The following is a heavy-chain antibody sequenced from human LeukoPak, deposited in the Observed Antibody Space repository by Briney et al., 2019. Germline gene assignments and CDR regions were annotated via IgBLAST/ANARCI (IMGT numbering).Heavy chain of an antibody. CDR3: AREQGAVAGRPLFDY. D-gene: IGHD6-19*01. CDR1: GYSFTSYW. Sequence: GESLKISCKGSGYSFTSYWIGWVRQMPGKGLEWMGIIYPGDSDTRYSPSFQGQVTISADKSISTAYLQWSSPKASDTAMYYCAREQGAVAGRPLFDYWGQGTLVTVSS. V-gene: IGHV5-51*01. CDR2: IYPGDSDT. J-gene: IGHJ4*02.